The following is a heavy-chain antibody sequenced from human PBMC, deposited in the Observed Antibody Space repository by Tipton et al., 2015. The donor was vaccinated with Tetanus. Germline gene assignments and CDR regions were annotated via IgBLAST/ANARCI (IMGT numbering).Heavy chain of an antibody. J-gene: IGHJ5*02. CDR2: INHSGTT. CDR1: GGSFSGYP. CDR3: ASLPKHWLAPRGAP. D-gene: IGHD6-19*01. Sequence: TLSLTCSVSGGSFSGYPRSWVRQPSGKGLEWIGEINHSGTTNYNPSLKSRVTISVDTSKNQFSLNLTSVTAADTAIYYCASLPKHWLAPRGAPWGQGTLVTVSS. V-gene: IGHV4-34*01.